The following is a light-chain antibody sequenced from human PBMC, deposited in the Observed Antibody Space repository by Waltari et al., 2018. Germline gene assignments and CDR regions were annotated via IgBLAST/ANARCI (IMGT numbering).Light chain of an antibody. CDR1: QSVTSSY. CDR2: GAS. V-gene: IGKV3-20*01. CDR3: QQYGSSPRT. J-gene: IGKJ1*01. Sequence: EIVLTQSPGPRSLSPGERDTLSCRASQSVTSSYLAWYQQKPGQAPRLLIYGASSRATGIPDRFSGSGSGTDFTLTLRRLEPEDSAVYYCQQYGSSPRTFGQGTTVEIK.